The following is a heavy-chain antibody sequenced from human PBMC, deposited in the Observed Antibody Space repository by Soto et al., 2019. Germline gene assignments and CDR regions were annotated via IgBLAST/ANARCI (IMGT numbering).Heavy chain of an antibody. CDR1: GFTFSGYG. Sequence: RLSCATSGFTFSGYGMHWVRQAPGKVLEWVTVISYDGGNKHYSDSVKGRFTISIDNSKNTLYLQMNGLRGDDTAVYYCARDRSASGYSVYYYYYGMGVWGQGTTVPVSS. J-gene: IGHJ6*02. D-gene: IGHD2-15*01. CDR3: ARDRSASGYSVYYYYYGMGV. CDR2: ISYDGGNK. V-gene: IGHV3-30*03.